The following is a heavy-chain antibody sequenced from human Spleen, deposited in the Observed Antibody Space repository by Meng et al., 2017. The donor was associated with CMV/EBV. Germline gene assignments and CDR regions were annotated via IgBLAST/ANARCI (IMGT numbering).Heavy chain of an antibody. D-gene: IGHD3-3*01. V-gene: IGHV3-23*01. J-gene: IGHJ4*02. Sequence: SGFTFSSYAMCWVRQAPGKGLEWVSAISGSGGSTYYADSVKGRFTISRDNSKNTLYLQMNSLRAEDTAVYYCAKQDFWSGYRYFDYWGQGTLVTVSS. CDR2: ISGSGGST. CDR1: GFTFSSYA. CDR3: AKQDFWSGYRYFDY.